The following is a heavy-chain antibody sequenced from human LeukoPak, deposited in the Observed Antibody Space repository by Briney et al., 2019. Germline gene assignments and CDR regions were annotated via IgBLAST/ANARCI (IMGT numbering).Heavy chain of an antibody. V-gene: IGHV1-46*01. CDR3: ARGPSGSYSEDSHFDY. D-gene: IGHD1-26*01. CDR2: INPSGGST. CDR1: GYTFTSYY. J-gene: IGHJ4*02. Sequence: ASVKVSCKASGYTFTSYYMHWVRQAPGQGLEWMGIINPSGGSTSYAQKFQGRVTMTRDTSTSTVYMELSSLRSEDTAVYYCARGPSGSYSEDSHFDYWGQGTLVTVSS.